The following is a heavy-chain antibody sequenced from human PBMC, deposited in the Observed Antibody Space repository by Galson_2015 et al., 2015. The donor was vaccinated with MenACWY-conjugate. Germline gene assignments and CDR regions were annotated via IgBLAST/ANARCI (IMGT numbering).Heavy chain of an antibody. CDR1: GFTFGDNA. Sequence: SLRLSCAASGFTFGDNAMSWFRQAPGKGLEWVGFIRSKAYGGTTEYAASVKGRFTISRDDSKSIAYLQMNSLKTEDTAVYYCTRNTATVYYFDYWGQGTLVPVSS. V-gene: IGHV3-49*03. D-gene: IGHD5-18*01. CDR3: TRNTATVYYFDY. J-gene: IGHJ4*02. CDR2: IRSKAYGGTT.